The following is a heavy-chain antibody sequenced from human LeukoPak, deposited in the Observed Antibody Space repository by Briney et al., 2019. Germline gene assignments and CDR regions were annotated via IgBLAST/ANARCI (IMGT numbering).Heavy chain of an antibody. CDR2: ISGSGATT. V-gene: IGHV3-23*01. D-gene: IGHD6-13*01. Sequence: GGTLRLSCAASGFTFSNYAMSWVRQAPGKGLEWVSAISGSGATTYYADSVKGRFTISRDNSKNTLYLQMNSLRAEDTAVYYCAKDQALAAAGTGPYYFDYWGQGTLVTVSS. CDR1: GFTFSNYA. CDR3: AKDQALAAAGTGPYYFDY. J-gene: IGHJ4*02.